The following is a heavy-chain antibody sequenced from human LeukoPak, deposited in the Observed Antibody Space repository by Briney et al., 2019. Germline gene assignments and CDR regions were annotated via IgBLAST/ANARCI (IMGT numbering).Heavy chain of an antibody. Sequence: SVKVSCKASGGTFSSYAISWVRQAPGQGLEWMGLIIPIFGTANYAQKFQGRVTITTDESTSTAYMELSSLRSEDTAVYYCARGGSEQLAPSPMDVWGKGTTVTVSS. CDR3: ARGGSEQLAPSPMDV. J-gene: IGHJ6*04. CDR2: IIPIFGTA. CDR1: GGTFSSYA. D-gene: IGHD6-6*01. V-gene: IGHV1-69*05.